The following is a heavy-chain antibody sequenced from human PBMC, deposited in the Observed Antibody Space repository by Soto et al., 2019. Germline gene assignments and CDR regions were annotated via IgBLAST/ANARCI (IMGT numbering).Heavy chain of an antibody. CDR1: GITSTTYA. CDR3: ARAISGYVT. Sequence: QVQLVQSGAEVKKPGASVKVSCKASGITSTTYAIHWVRQAPGHGLEWMGWINTGNGNTRYSQRFLGRVSLTTDTSTSIASMALSSLTSEDTAVYYCARAISGYVTWGQGTLITVSS. V-gene: IGHV1-3*04. CDR2: INTGNGNT. D-gene: IGHD5-12*01. J-gene: IGHJ5*02.